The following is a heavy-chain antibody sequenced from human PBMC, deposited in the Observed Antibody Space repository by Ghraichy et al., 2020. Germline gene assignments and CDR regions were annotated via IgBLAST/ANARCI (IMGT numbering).Heavy chain of an antibody. V-gene: IGHV3-21*01. CDR1: GFTFSSYS. J-gene: IGHJ6*02. CDR2: ISSSSSYI. CDR3: ARSDETRGSGWINYYYGMDV. D-gene: IGHD6-19*01. Sequence: GGSLRLSCAASGFTFSSYSMNWVRQAPGKGLEWVSCISSSSSYIYYADSVKGRFTISRDNAKNSLYLQMNSLRAEDTAVYYCARSDETRGSGWINYYYGMDVWGQGTTVTVSS.